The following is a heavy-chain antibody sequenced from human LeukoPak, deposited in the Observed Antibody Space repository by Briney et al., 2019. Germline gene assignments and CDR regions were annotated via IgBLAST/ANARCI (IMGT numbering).Heavy chain of an antibody. CDR3: ARHSGWSGDFWSGRYYYYYGMDV. J-gene: IGHJ6*02. Sequence: SSETLSLTCTVSGGSISSYYWSWIRQPPGKGLEWIGYIYYSGSTNYNPSLKSRVTISVGTSKNQFSLKLSSVTAADTAVYYCARHSGWSGDFWSGRYYYYYGMDVWGQGTTVTVSS. D-gene: IGHD3-3*01. CDR1: GGSISSYY. V-gene: IGHV4-59*08. CDR2: IYYSGST.